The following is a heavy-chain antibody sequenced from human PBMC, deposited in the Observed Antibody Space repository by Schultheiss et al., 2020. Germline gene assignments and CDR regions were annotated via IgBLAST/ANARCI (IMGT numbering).Heavy chain of an antibody. V-gene: IGHV3-48*02. Sequence: GGSLRLSCAASGFTFNTYGMNWVRQAPGKGLEWVAYIGSISTTIYYADSVKGRFTVSRDNAESSLFLHMSSLRDEDTAVYYCARTFSTVYYNYGLDVWGQGTTVTVSS. CDR3: ARTFSTVYYNYGLDV. D-gene: IGHD2-2*01. CDR1: GFTFNTYG. CDR2: IGSISTTI. J-gene: IGHJ6*02.